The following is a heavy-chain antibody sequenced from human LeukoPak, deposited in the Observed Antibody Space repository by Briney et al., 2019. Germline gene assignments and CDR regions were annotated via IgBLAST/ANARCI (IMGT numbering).Heavy chain of an antibody. CDR1: GFTFSSYG. J-gene: IGHJ4*02. CDR3: AKPLGSNYFDY. V-gene: IGHV3-23*01. CDR2: ISASGGTT. Sequence: GGSLRLSCAASGFTFSSYGMHWVRQAPGKGLEWVSAISASGGTTSYADSVKGRFTISRDSSQNTLYLKMNSLRADDTALYYCAKPLGSNYFDYWGQGTLVTVSS. D-gene: IGHD7-27*01.